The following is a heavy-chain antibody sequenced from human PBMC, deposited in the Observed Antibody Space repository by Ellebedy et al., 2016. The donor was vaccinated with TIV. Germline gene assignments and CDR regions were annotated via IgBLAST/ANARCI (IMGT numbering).Heavy chain of an antibody. D-gene: IGHD2-15*01. Sequence: ASVKVSCXASGYGFTGYYIHWVRQSPAEGLEWMGWINPHSGATKYAQKFQGRVTMTRDTSISTTFMELTRLRSDDTALYYCARVPRVVVMVAATHTNWFDPWGQGTLVTVSS. V-gene: IGHV1-2*02. CDR3: ARVPRVVVMVAATHTNWFDP. CDR2: INPHSGAT. J-gene: IGHJ5*02. CDR1: GYGFTGYY.